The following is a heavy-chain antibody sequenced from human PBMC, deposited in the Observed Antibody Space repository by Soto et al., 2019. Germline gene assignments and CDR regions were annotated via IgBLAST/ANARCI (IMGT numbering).Heavy chain of an antibody. D-gene: IGHD3-22*01. Sequence: GESLKISCKGSGCSFAGYWITWVRQKPGKGLEWMGRIDPSDSQTYYSPSFRGHVTISVTKSITTVFLQWSSLRASDTAMYYCARQIYDSDTGPNFQYYFDSWGQGTPVTVSS. CDR2: IDPSDSQT. J-gene: IGHJ4*02. CDR1: GCSFAGYW. V-gene: IGHV5-10-1*01. CDR3: ARQIYDSDTGPNFQYYFDS.